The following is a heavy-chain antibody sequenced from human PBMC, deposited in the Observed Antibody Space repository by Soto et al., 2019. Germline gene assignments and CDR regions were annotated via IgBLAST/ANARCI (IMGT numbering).Heavy chain of an antibody. CDR3: ARVSSPAGYSTGWDYWSDY. V-gene: IGHV4-59*01. J-gene: IGHJ4*02. CDR2: IYYSGST. CDR1: GGSISPYY. Sequence: QVQLQESGPGLVKPSETLSLTCTVSGGSISPYYWSWIRQPPGKGLEWIGYIYYSGSTKYNASLKSRVTISVDTPRNQFSLKLTSVTAADTAIYYCARVSSPAGYSTGWDYWSDYWGQGTLVTVSS. D-gene: IGHD6-19*01.